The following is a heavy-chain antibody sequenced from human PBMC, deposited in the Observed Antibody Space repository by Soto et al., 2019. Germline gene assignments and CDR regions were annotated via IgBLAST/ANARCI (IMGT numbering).Heavy chain of an antibody. CDR3: ARGDGGNSVPYYYYGMDV. V-gene: IGHV4-4*07. Sequence: QVQLQESGPGLVKPSETLSLTCTVSGGSISNYYWTWIRQPAGKGLEWIGRIYTSGSTNYNPSLKSRVTMSVDTSKRQFSLELSSVTAADTAIYYCARGDGGNSVPYYYYGMDVWGQGTTVTVSS. CDR2: IYTSGST. J-gene: IGHJ6*02. CDR1: GGSISNYY. D-gene: IGHD2-21*02.